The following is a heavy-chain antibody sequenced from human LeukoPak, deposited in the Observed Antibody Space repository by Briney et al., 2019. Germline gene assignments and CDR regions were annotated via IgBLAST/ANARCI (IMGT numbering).Heavy chain of an antibody. CDR3: ASPGYSSGHDAFDI. CDR2: INTNTGNP. Sequence: ASVKVSCKASGYTLTSYAMNWVRQAPGQGLEWRGWINTNTGNPTYAQGFTGRFVFSLDTSVSTAYLQISSLKAEDTAVYYCASPGYSSGHDAFDIWGQGTMVTVSS. J-gene: IGHJ3*02. D-gene: IGHD6-19*01. CDR1: GYTLTSYA. V-gene: IGHV7-4-1*02.